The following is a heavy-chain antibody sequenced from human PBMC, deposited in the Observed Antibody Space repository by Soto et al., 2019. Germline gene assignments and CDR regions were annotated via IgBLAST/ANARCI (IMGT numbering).Heavy chain of an antibody. D-gene: IGHD6-19*01. CDR1: GFTFSDYA. J-gene: IGHJ4*02. CDR2: VSHDGRNT. V-gene: IGHV3-30*18. CDR3: AKGGRQWLVTSDFNY. Sequence: GGSLRLSCAASGFTFSDYAMHWVRQAPGKGLEWVAVVSHDGRNTHYAGSVKGRFTISRDSSKNTVSLEMTSLRAEDTAVYYFAKGGRQWLVTSDFNYWGQGALFTVSS.